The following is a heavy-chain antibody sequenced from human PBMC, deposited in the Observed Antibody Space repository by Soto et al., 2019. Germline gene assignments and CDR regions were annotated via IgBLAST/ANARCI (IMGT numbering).Heavy chain of an antibody. CDR2: ISYDGSNK. V-gene: IGHV3-30-3*01. CDR1: GFTFSSYA. CDR3: ARPLLPTYYDFWSAKGYYYGMDV. D-gene: IGHD3-3*01. J-gene: IGHJ6*02. Sequence: LRLSCAASGFTFSSYAMHWVRQAPGKGLEWVAVISYDGSNKYYADSVKGRFTISRDNSKNTLYLQMNSLRAEDTAVYYCARPLLPTYYDFWSAKGYYYGMDVWGQGTTVTVSS.